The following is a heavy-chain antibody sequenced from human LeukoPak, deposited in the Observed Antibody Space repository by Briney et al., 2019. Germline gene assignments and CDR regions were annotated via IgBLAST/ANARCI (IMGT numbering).Heavy chain of an antibody. CDR2: IYYSGST. V-gene: IGHV4-30-4*01. Sequence: PSQTLSLTCTVSGGSISSGDYYWSWIRQPPGKGLEWIGYIYYSGSTYYNPSLKSRVTISVDTSKYQFSLKLSSVTAADTAVYYCARDSSGYSVFDYWGQGTLVTVSS. J-gene: IGHJ4*02. CDR1: GGSISSGDYY. D-gene: IGHD3-22*01. CDR3: ARDSSGYSVFDY.